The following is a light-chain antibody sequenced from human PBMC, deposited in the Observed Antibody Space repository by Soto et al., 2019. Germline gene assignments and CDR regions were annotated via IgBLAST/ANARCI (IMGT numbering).Light chain of an antibody. CDR3: HRSYSTPLIT. J-gene: IGKJ5*01. V-gene: IGKV1-39*01. CDR1: QSISSY. Sequence: DIQMTQSPSSLSASVGDRVTITCRASQSISSYLNWYQQKPGKAPKLLIYAASSLQSGVPSRFSCISSGTDFTLSIISLQPEDFATYYCHRSYSTPLITFGQGTRLEIK. CDR2: AAS.